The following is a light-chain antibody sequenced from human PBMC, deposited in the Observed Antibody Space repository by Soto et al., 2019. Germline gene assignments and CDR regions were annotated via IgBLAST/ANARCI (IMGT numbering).Light chain of an antibody. CDR2: ENN. Sequence: QSVLTQPPSVSAAPGQTVTISCSGSSSNIGNNYVSWYQQLPGTAPKLLIYENNKRPSGIPDRFSGSKSGTSATLGITGLQTGGEADYYCGTWDSSLSAGRVFGGGTKLTVL. J-gene: IGLJ3*02. CDR1: SSNIGNNY. CDR3: GTWDSSLSAGRV. V-gene: IGLV1-51*02.